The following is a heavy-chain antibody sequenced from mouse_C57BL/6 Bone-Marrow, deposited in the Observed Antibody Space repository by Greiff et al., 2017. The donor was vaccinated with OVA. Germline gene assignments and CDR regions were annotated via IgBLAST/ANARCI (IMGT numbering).Heavy chain of an antibody. D-gene: IGHD2-5*01. CDR3: ARSLYYSNYEDY. Sequence: QVQLQQSGAELARPGASVKLSCKASGYTFTSYGISWVKQSPGQGLEWIGEIYPRSGNTYYNEKFKGKATLTADKSSSTAYMELRSLTSEDSAVYFCARSLYYSNYEDYWGQGTTLTVSS. CDR1: GYTFTSYG. V-gene: IGHV1-81*01. J-gene: IGHJ2*01. CDR2: IYPRSGNT.